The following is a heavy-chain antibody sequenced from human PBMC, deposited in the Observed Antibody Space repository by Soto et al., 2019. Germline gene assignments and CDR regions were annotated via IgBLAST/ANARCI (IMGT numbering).Heavy chain of an antibody. D-gene: IGHD5-12*01. CDR3: AREGLGYDQGFFDY. CDR2: IYYSGST. Sequence: SETLSLTCTVPGGSISSYYWSWIRQPPGKGLEWIGYIYYSGSTNYNPSLKSRVTISVDTSKNQFSLKLSSVTAADTAVYYCAREGLGYDQGFFDYWGQGTLVTVSS. V-gene: IGHV4-59*01. CDR1: GGSISSYY. J-gene: IGHJ4*02.